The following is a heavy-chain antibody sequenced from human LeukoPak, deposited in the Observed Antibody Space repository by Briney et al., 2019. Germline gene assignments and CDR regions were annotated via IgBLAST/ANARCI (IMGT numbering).Heavy chain of an antibody. V-gene: IGHV3-30*18. CDR2: ISYDGSNK. J-gene: IGHJ6*02. CDR1: GFTFSSYG. Sequence: GGSLRLSCAASGFTFSSYGMHWVRQAPGKGLEWVAVISYDGSNKYYADSVKGRFTISRDNSKNTLYLQMNSLRTEDTAVYYCAKDLYYYDSSGYYYADYYYYGMDVWGQGTTVTVSS. CDR3: AKDLYYYDSSGYYYADYYYYGMDV. D-gene: IGHD3-22*01.